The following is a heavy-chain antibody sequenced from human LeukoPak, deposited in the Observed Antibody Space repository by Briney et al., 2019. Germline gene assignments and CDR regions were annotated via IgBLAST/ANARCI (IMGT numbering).Heavy chain of an antibody. Sequence: PSETLSLTCTVSGGSISSSSYYWGWIRQPPGKGLEWIGSIYYSGSTYYNPSLKSRVTISVDTSKNQFSLKLSSVTAADTAVYYCAGLSSGIQLWRPFDYWGQGTLVTVSS. CDR1: GGSISSSSYY. CDR3: AGLSSGIQLWRPFDY. J-gene: IGHJ4*02. V-gene: IGHV4-39*01. CDR2: IYYSGST. D-gene: IGHD5-18*01.